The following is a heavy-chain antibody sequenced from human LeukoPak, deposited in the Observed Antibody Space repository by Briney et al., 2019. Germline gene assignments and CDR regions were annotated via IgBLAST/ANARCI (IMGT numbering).Heavy chain of an antibody. CDR1: GFTFSSYA. D-gene: IGHD5-18*01. CDR2: ISYDGSNK. J-gene: IGHJ6*03. CDR3: AKNNERGGYGFLFNYYYYMDV. V-gene: IGHV3-30*04. Sequence: GGSLRLSCAASGFTFSSYAMHWVRQAPGKGLEWVAVISYDGSNKYYADSVKGRFTISRDNSKNTLYLQMNSLRAEDTAVYYCAKNNERGGYGFLFNYYYYMDVWGKGTTVTISS.